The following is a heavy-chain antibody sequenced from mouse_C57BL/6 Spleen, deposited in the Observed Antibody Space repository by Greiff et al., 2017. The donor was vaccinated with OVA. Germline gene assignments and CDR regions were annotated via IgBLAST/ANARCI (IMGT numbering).Heavy chain of an antibody. Sequence: VKLVESGPELVKPGASVKISCKASGYAFSSSWMNWVKQRPGTGLEWIGRIYPGDGDTNYNGKFKGKATLTADKSSSTAYMQLSSLTSEDSAVYFCARHWDYAMDYWGQGTSVTVSS. D-gene: IGHD4-1*01. CDR2: IYPGDGDT. CDR1: GYAFSSSW. CDR3: ARHWDYAMDY. J-gene: IGHJ4*01. V-gene: IGHV1-82*01.